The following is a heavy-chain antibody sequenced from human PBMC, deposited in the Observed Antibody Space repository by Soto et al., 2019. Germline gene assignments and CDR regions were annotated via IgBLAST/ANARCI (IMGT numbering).Heavy chain of an antibody. Sequence: GGSLRLSCAASGFTFSSYAMSWVRQAPGKGLEWVSAISGSGGSTYYADSVKGRFTISRDNSKNTLYLQMNSLRAEDTAVYYCAKNSGNGYHYYYYYMDVWGQGTTVTVSS. J-gene: IGHJ6*03. V-gene: IGHV3-23*01. CDR1: GFTFSSYA. CDR3: AKNSGNGYHYYYYYMDV. D-gene: IGHD1-26*01. CDR2: ISGSGGST.